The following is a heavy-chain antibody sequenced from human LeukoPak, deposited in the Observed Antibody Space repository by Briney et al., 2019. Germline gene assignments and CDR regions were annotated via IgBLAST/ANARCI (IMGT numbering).Heavy chain of an antibody. CDR3: AKDPRGHDYGGSHFDY. Sequence: GGSLRLSCAASGFTFSSYSMNWVRQAPGKGLEWVSSISSSSSYIYYADSVKGRFTISRDNSKNTLYLQMNSLRAEDTAVYYCAKDPRGHDYGGSHFDYWGQGTLVTVSS. J-gene: IGHJ4*02. D-gene: IGHD4-23*01. CDR2: ISSSSSYI. CDR1: GFTFSSYS. V-gene: IGHV3-21*04.